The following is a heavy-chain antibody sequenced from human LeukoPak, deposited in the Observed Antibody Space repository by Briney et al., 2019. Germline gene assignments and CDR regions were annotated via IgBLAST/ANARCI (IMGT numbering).Heavy chain of an antibody. J-gene: IGHJ6*02. D-gene: IGHD1-26*01. V-gene: IGHV3-30-3*01. Sequence: LSLTCTVSGVSISSSSYYWGWIRQPPGKGLEWVAVISYDGSNKYYADSVKGRFTISRDNSKNTLYLQMDSLRVEDTAVYFCARDGGRGTYFYYGMDVWGQGTTVTVSS. CDR1: GVSISSSS. CDR3: ARDGGRGTYFYYGMDV. CDR2: ISYDGSNK.